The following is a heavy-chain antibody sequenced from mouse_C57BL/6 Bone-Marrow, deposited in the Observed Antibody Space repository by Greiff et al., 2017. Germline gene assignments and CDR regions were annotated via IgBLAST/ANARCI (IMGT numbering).Heavy chain of an antibody. CDR3: ASFYYYGSSYWFAY. J-gene: IGHJ3*01. CDR2: IYPRSGNT. Sequence: QVQLQQSGAELARPGASVKLSCKASGYTFTSYGISWVKQRTGQGLEWIGEIYPRSGNTYYNEKFKGKATLTADKSSSTAYMELRSLTSEDSAVYFCASFYYYGSSYWFAYWGQGTLVTVSA. V-gene: IGHV1-81*01. D-gene: IGHD1-1*01. CDR1: GYTFTSYG.